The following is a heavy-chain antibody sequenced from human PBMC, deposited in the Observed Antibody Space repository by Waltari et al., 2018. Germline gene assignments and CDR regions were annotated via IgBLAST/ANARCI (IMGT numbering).Heavy chain of an antibody. V-gene: IGHV1-2*02. CDR2: INPNGGGT. CDR1: GYTFTGYY. CDR3: NTGYSSGWYNLDAFDI. D-gene: IGHD6-19*01. Sequence: QVQLVQSGAEVKKPGASVKVSCKASGYTFTGYYMHWVRQAPGQGLEWMGWINPNGGGTNYAQKCQGRVTMTRDTSISTAYMELSRLRADDTAVYYCNTGYSSGWYNLDAFDIWGQGTMVTVSS. J-gene: IGHJ3*02.